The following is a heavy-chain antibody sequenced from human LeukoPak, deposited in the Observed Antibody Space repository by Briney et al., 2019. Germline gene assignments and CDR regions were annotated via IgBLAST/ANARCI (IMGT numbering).Heavy chain of an antibody. J-gene: IGHJ3*02. Sequence: SETLSLTCAVSGGSISSSNWWSWVRQPPGKGLEWIGEIYHSGGTNYNPSVKSRVTISVDKSKNQFSLKLSSVTAADTAVYYCARVPNPDYYDGSGYSSDAFDIWGQGTMVTVSS. V-gene: IGHV4-4*02. CDR1: GGSISSSNW. CDR3: ARVPNPDYYDGSGYSSDAFDI. CDR2: IYHSGGT. D-gene: IGHD3-22*01.